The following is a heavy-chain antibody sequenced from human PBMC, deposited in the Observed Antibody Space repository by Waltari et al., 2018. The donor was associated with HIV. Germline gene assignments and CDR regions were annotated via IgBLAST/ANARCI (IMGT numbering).Heavy chain of an antibody. CDR3: ARDHRGNKLLYGMDV. J-gene: IGHJ6*02. Sequence: QVQLVQSGAEVKKPGSSVRVSCKVSGGTFSSYAINWVRQAPRQGLEWMGGIIPAFGTANYAERVQCRVTITADEYTSTAYMDLSSRRSEDTAVYFCARDHRGNKLLYGMDVWGQGTTVTV. V-gene: IGHV1-69*01. CDR2: IIPAFGTA. CDR1: GGTFSSYA.